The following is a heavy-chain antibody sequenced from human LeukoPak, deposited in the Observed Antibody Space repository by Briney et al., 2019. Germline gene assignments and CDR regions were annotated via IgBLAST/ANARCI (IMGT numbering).Heavy chain of an antibody. D-gene: IGHD3-10*01. CDR3: AREGGSGSSSVFDY. CDR2: INAGNGNT. Sequence: SVKVSCKASGYTFTIYALHWVRQAPGQSLEWMGWINAGNGNTKYSQKFQGRVTIITDTSAGTAYMELGILRSEDTAVYYCAREGGSGSSSVFDYWGQGTLVTVSS. V-gene: IGHV1-3*01. J-gene: IGHJ4*02. CDR1: GYTFTIYA.